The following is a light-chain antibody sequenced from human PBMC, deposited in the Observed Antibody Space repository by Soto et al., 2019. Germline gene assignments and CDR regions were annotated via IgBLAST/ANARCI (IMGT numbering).Light chain of an antibody. Sequence: EVVMTQSPATLSVSPGERATLSCRASQSVSSNVAWYQQKPGQAPRLLIYDASTRATGIPARFSGSGSGTEFTLTISSLQPEDFATYYCLQDYNYPRTFGQGTKVDIK. CDR3: LQDYNYPRT. CDR2: DAS. J-gene: IGKJ1*01. CDR1: QSVSSN. V-gene: IGKV3-15*01.